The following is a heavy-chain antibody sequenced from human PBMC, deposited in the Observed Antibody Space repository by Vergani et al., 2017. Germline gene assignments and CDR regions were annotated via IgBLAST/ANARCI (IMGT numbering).Heavy chain of an antibody. V-gene: IGHV1-69*01. CDR3: ARETRTYYDIWTGSYNWFDP. CDR1: GGTFSSYA. CDR2: IIPIFGTA. D-gene: IGHD3-9*01. J-gene: IGHJ5*02. Sequence: QVQLVQSGAEVKKPGSSVKVSCKASGGTFSSYAISWVRQAPGQGLEWMGGIIPIFGTANYAQKFQGRVTITADESTSTAYMELSSLRSEDTAVYYCARETRTYYDIWTGSYNWFDPWGQGTLVTVSS.